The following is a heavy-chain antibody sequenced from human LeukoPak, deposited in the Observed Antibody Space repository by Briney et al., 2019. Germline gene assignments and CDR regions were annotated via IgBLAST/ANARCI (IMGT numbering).Heavy chain of an antibody. D-gene: IGHD3-10*01. CDR1: GGSISSHY. CDR2: IYYSGST. CDR3: SRGGSGSLNDYYYYYMDV. V-gene: IGHV4-59*11. Sequence: SETLSLTCTVSGGSISSHYWSWIRQPPGKGLEWIVYIYYSGSTNYIPSLKSRVTISVDTSKNQFSLKPSSVTAADTAVYYCSRGGSGSLNDYYYYYMDVWGKGTTVTVSS. J-gene: IGHJ6*03.